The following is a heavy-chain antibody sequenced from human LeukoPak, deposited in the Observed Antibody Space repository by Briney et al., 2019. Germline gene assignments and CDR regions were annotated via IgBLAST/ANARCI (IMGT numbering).Heavy chain of an antibody. Sequence: GGSLRLSCAASGFTFSSYAMHWVRQAPGKGLEWVAVISYDGSNKYYADSVKGRFTISRDNSKNTLYLQMNSLRAGDTAVYYCARDLQPLLSPFDYWGQGTLVTVSS. V-gene: IGHV3-30-3*01. D-gene: IGHD2-21*02. CDR3: ARDLQPLLSPFDY. CDR2: ISYDGSNK. CDR1: GFTFSSYA. J-gene: IGHJ4*02.